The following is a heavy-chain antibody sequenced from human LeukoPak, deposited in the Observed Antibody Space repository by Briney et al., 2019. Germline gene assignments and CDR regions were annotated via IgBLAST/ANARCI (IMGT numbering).Heavy chain of an antibody. V-gene: IGHV4-4*07. J-gene: IGHJ6*02. CDR3: ASLEKVDTAMVYPSYYYGMDV. CDR1: GGSISSYY. CDR2: IYTSGST. D-gene: IGHD5-18*01. Sequence: KPSETLSLTCTVSGGSISSYYWSWIRQPAGRGLEWIGRIYTSGSTNYNPSLKSRVTMSVDTSKNQFSLKLSSVTAADTAVYYCASLEKVDTAMVYPSYYYGMDVWGQGTTVTVSS.